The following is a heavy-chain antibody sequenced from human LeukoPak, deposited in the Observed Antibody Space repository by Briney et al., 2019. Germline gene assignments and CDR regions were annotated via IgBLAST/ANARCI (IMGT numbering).Heavy chain of an antibody. CDR1: GFPFSRYA. V-gene: IGHV3-23*01. Sequence: GGSLRLSCAASGFPFSRYAMNWVRQAPGKGLEWVATVSGSDPSTYYADSVKGRFTISRDNSKSTLYMQMNSLRAEDTAVYYCTEFEAPSGRMNVWGQGTLVTVSS. CDR3: TEFEAPSGRMNV. D-gene: IGHD1-1*01. J-gene: IGHJ4*03. CDR2: VSGSDPST.